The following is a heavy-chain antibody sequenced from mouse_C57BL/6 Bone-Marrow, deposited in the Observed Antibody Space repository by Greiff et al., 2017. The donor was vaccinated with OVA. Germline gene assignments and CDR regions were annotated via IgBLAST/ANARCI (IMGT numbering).Heavy chain of an antibody. CDR3: TRRGPYYALDY. CDR2: IDPETGGT. Sequence: QVQLQQSGAELVRPGASVTLSCKASGYTFTDYEMHWVKQTPVHGLEWIGAIDPETGGTAYNQKFKGKAILTADKSSRTAYMELRSLTSEDSAVYYCTRRGPYYALDYWGQGTSVTVSS. V-gene: IGHV1-15*01. CDR1: GYTFTDYE. J-gene: IGHJ4*01.